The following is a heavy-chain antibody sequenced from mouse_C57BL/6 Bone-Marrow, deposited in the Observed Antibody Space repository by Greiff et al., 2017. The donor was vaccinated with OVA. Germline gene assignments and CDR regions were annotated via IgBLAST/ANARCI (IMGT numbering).Heavy chain of an antibody. CDR2: IYPGSGST. D-gene: IGHD2-3*01. V-gene: IGHV1-55*01. J-gene: IGHJ4*01. Sequence: QVQLQQPGAELVKPGASVKMSCKASGYTFTSYWITWVKQRPGQGLEWIGDIYPGSGSTNYNEKFKSKATLTVDTSSSTAYMQLSSLTSEASAVYYCAREGNDGNAMDYWGQGTSVTVSS. CDR1: GYTFTSYW. CDR3: AREGNDGNAMDY.